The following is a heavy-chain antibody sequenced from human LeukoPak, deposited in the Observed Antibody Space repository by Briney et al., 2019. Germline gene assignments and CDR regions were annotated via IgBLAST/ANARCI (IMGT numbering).Heavy chain of an antibody. V-gene: IGHV7-4-1*02. D-gene: IGHD3-22*01. CDR3: ARGVGSSGYYGRLDY. CDR1: GYTFTSYA. Sequence: ASVKASCKASGYTFTSYAMNWVRQAPGQGLEWMGWINTNTGNPTYAQGFTGRFVFSLDTSVSTAYLQISSLKAEDTAVYYCARGVGSSGYYGRLDYWGQGTLVTVSS. J-gene: IGHJ4*02. CDR2: INTNTGNP.